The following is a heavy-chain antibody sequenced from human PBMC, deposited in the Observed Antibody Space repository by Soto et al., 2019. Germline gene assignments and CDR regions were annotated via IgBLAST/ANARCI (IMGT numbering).Heavy chain of an antibody. Sequence: EVQLVESGGGLVQPGRSLRLSCAASGFSFDDYAMHWVRQAPGKGLEWVSGISWNSGTIYYADSLKGRFTISRDNAKNSLYLQMNSLRAEDTVLYYCARDMRGGSSSSRYFYSMGVWGQGTTVTVSS. CDR3: ARDMRGGSSSSRYFYSMGV. J-gene: IGHJ6*02. V-gene: IGHV3-9*01. CDR2: ISWNSGTI. CDR1: GFSFDDYA. D-gene: IGHD6-13*01.